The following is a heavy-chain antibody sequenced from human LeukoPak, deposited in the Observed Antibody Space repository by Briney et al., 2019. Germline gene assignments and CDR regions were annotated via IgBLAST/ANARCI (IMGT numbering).Heavy chain of an antibody. J-gene: IGHJ4*02. CDR3: AKDANYFDSGSYLIPFDF. D-gene: IGHD3-22*01. Sequence: GGSLTLSCAAPGFTFSRNDMNWVRQAPGKGLEWVASISGNGVGTYYADSVKGRFNISRDNSKNTLYLQMNSLRTEDTAVYHCAKDANYFDSGSYLIPFDFWGQGTLVTVSS. CDR2: ISGNGVGT. V-gene: IGHV3-23*01. CDR1: GFTFSRND.